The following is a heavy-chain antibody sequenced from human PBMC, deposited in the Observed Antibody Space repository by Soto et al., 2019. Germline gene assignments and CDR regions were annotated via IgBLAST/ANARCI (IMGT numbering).Heavy chain of an antibody. CDR3: ATGRGVNFYYGMDV. V-gene: IGHV3-23*01. D-gene: IGHD3-10*01. CDR1: GFTFSSYA. J-gene: IGHJ6*02. CDR2: ISGSGGST. Sequence: EVQLLESGGGLVQPGGSLRVSCAASGFTFSSYAMSWVRQAPGKGLEWVSAISGSGGSTYYADSVKGRFTISRDNSKNTLYLQMNSLRAEDTAVYYCATGRGVNFYYGMDVWGQGTTVTVSS.